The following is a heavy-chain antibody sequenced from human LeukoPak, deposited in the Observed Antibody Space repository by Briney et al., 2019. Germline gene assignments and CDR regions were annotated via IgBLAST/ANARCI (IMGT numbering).Heavy chain of an antibody. CDR3: ARSISGYDLDY. V-gene: IGHV3-53*01. CDR2: IYSGGST. J-gene: IGHJ4*02. Sequence: GGSLRLSCAASGFTFSSYAMSWVRQAPGKGLEWVSVIYSGGSTYYADSVKGRFTISRDNSKNTLYLQMNSLRAEDTAVYYCARSISGYDLDYWGQGTLVTVSS. D-gene: IGHD5-12*01. CDR1: GFTFSSYA.